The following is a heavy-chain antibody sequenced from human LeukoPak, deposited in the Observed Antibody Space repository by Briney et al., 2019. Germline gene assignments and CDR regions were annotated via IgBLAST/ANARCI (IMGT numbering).Heavy chain of an antibody. CDR1: GGSISSYY. J-gene: IGHJ4*02. CDR2: IYYSGST. CDR3: ARLYYDSSGHY. V-gene: IGHV4-59*01. D-gene: IGHD3-22*01. Sequence: PSETLSLTCTVSGGSISSYYWSWIRQPPGKGLEWIGYIYYSGSTNYNPFLKRRVNISEEKSKNHFSLKLSSVTAADTAVYYCARLYYDSSGHYWGQGTLVTVSS.